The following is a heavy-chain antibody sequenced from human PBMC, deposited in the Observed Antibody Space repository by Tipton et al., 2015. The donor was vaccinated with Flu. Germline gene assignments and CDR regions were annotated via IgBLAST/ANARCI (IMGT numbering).Heavy chain of an antibody. V-gene: IGHV1-69*01. CDR1: GGTFSSYA. CDR2: IIPIFGTA. CDR3: ARGPTYYYDSSGYRRPGAFDI. J-gene: IGHJ3*02. Sequence: QVQLVQSGPGVKKPGSSVKVSCKASGGTFSSYAISWVRQAPGQGLEWMGGIIPIFGTANYAQKFQGRVTITADESTSTAYMELSSLRSEDTAVYYCARGPTYYYDSSGYRRPGAFDIWGQGTMVTVSS. D-gene: IGHD3-22*01.